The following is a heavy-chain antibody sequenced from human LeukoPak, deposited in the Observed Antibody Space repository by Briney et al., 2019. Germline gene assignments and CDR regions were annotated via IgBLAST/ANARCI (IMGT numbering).Heavy chain of an antibody. V-gene: IGHV1-69*01. D-gene: IGHD6-13*01. CDR2: IIPIFGTA. CDR1: GGTFSSYA. J-gene: IGHJ6*02. CDR3: ARSLYSSSWYDYYYYGMDV. Sequence: SVKVSCKASGGTFSSYAISWVRQAPGQGLEWMGGIIPIFGTANYAQKFQGRVTITADESTSTAYMELSSLRSEDTAVYYCARSLYSSSWYDYYYYGMDVWSQGTTVTVSS.